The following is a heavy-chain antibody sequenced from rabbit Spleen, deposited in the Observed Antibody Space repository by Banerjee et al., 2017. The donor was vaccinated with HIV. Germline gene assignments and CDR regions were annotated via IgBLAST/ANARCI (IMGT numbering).Heavy chain of an antibody. V-gene: IGHV1S47*01. Sequence: QEQLVESGGGLVQPGGSLTLSCKASGFDFSRFGVSWVRQAPGKGLEWIGAIYTGRGGTDYANWVNGRFTISSDNAQYTVDLQMNSLTAADTATYFCARRNGPGDYGYGLWGPGTLVTVS. CDR1: GFDFSRFG. CDR2: IYTGRGGT. J-gene: IGHJ4*01. D-gene: IGHD2-1*01. CDR3: ARRNGPGDYGYGL.